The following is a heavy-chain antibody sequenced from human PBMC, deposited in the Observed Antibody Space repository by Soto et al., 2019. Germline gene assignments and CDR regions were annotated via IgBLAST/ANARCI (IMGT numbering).Heavy chain of an antibody. D-gene: IGHD2-21*01. V-gene: IGHV5-51*01. Sequence: GESLKISCQGFGYSFTNHWIGWVRQMPGKGLEWMGLLYPGDSHLRISPSFQGQVTISLDTSTTTAYLQWSSLTASDTAIYYCVRSGGYCGAIGCNSGDYLTYWGQGTLVTVSS. J-gene: IGHJ4*02. CDR1: GYSFTNHW. CDR2: LYPGDSHL. CDR3: VRSGGYCGAIGCNSGDYLTY.